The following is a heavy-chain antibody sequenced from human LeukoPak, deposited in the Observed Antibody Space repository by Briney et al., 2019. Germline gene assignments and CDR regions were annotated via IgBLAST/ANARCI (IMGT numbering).Heavy chain of an antibody. J-gene: IGHJ6*02. CDR1: GYTFTSYD. D-gene: IGHD3-22*01. V-gene: IGHV1-8*01. CDR3: ARGFNYYDSSGYYYYYYYGMDV. CDR2: MNPNSGNT. Sequence: GASVKVSCKASGYTFTSYDINWVRQATGQGLEWMGWMNPNSGNTGYAQKFQGRVTMTRNTSISTAYMELSSLRSEDTAVYYCARGFNYYDSSGYYYYYYYGMDVWGQGTTVTVSS.